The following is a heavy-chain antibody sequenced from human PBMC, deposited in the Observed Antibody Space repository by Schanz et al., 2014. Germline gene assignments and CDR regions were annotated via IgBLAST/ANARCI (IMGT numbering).Heavy chain of an antibody. CDR3: ARRASCSRIGCPFDS. D-gene: IGHD2-2*01. CDR2: ISGSGGST. CDR1: GFTFSNYA. Sequence: EVQLVESGGGLVQPGRSLRLSCTASGFTFSNYAMSWVRQAPGKGLEWVSAISGSGGSTYYADSVKGRFTISRDNAKNSLYLQMNSLKTEDTAMYYCARRASCSRIGCPFDSWGQGTLVTVSS. J-gene: IGHJ4*02. V-gene: IGHV3-23*04.